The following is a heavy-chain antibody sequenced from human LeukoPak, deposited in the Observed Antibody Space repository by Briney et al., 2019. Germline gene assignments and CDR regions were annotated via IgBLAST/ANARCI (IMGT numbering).Heavy chain of an antibody. Sequence: ASVKVSCKTSGYTFTSFGISWVRQAPGQWLEWMGWINPNSGGTNYAQKFQGRVTMTRDTSISTAYMELSRLRSDDTAVYYCARDYCSSTSCFDAFHIWGQGTIVTVSS. D-gene: IGHD2-2*01. CDR1: GYTFTSFG. CDR2: INPNSGGT. CDR3: ARDYCSSTSCFDAFHI. V-gene: IGHV1-2*02. J-gene: IGHJ3*02.